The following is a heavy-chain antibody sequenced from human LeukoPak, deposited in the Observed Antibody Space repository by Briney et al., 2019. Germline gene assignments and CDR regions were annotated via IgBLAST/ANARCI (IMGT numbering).Heavy chain of an antibody. D-gene: IGHD2-2*01. V-gene: IGHV4-34*01. CDR3: VKSNSRYQPWTLDI. CDR2: INHSGST. J-gene: IGHJ3*02. CDR1: GGSFSGYY. Sequence: SETLSLTCAVYGGSFSGYYWSWIRQPPGKGLEWIGEINHSGSTNYNPSLKSRVTISVDTSKNQFSLKLSSVTAADTAVYYCVKSNSRYQPWTLDIWGRGTMVTVSS.